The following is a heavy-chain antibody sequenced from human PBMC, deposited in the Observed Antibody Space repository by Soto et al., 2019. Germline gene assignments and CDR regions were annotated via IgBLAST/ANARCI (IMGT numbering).Heavy chain of an antibody. CDR3: AKGERQLLAVKDAFDI. D-gene: IGHD6-19*01. V-gene: IGHV3-23*01. Sequence: EVQLLESGGGLVQPGGSLRLSCAASGFTFSSYAMRWVRQAPGKGLEWVSAISGSGGSTYYADSVKGRFNISRDNSKNTLYLQMNSLRAEDTAVYYCAKGERQLLAVKDAFDIWGQGTMVTVSS. CDR2: ISGSGGST. CDR1: GFTFSSYA. J-gene: IGHJ3*02.